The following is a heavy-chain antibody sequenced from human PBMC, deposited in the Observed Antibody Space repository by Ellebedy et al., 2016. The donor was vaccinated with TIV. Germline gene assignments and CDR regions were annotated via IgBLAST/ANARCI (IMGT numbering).Heavy chain of an antibody. CDR1: GGSISSYY. CDR2: IYYSGST. J-gene: IGHJ3*02. Sequence: SETLSLXXTVSGGSISSYYWSWIRQPPGKGLEWIGYIYYSGSTNYNPSLKSRVTISVDTSKNQFSLKLSSVTAADTAVYYCARDSISDAFDIWGQGTMVTVSS. V-gene: IGHV4-59*01. CDR3: ARDSISDAFDI. D-gene: IGHD4-11*01.